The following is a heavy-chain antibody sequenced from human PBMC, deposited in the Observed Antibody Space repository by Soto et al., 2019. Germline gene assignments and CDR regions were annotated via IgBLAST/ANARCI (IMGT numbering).Heavy chain of an antibody. J-gene: IGHJ4*02. CDR1: GDSINSDKYY. D-gene: IGHD3-9*01. V-gene: IGHV4-39*01. CDR3: ARLEGLATISYYFDF. CDR2: IYYRGNT. Sequence: SETLSLTCSVSGDSINSDKYYWGWIRQPPGKGLEWIGSIYYRGNTYYNPSLRTRVTISLDKSKSQFSLKLNSVTAADSAVYFCARLEGLATISYYFDFWGQGALVTVSS.